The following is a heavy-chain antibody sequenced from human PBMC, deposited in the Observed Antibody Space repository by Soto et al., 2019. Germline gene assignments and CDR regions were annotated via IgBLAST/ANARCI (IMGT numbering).Heavy chain of an antibody. CDR2: IYYSGST. J-gene: IGHJ6*02. D-gene: IGHD3-9*01. Sequence: SETLSLTCTVSGGSISSYYWSWIRQPPGKGLEWIGYIYYSGSTNYNPSLKSRVTISVDTSKNQFSLKLSSVTAADTAVHYCARSGSDILTGYYYYYGMDVWGQGTTVTVSS. CDR1: GGSISSYY. CDR3: ARSGSDILTGYYYYYGMDV. V-gene: IGHV4-59*01.